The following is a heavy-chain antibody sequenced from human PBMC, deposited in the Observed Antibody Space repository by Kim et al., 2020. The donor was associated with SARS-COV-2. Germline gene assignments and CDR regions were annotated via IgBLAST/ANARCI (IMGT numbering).Heavy chain of an antibody. J-gene: IGHJ5*02. CDR3: ARRPGDGRGWFDP. V-gene: IGHV5-51*01. D-gene: IGHD3-10*01. Sequence: YSPSFQGQVTISADKSISTAYLQWSSLKASDTAMYYCARRPGDGRGWFDPWGQGTLVTVSS.